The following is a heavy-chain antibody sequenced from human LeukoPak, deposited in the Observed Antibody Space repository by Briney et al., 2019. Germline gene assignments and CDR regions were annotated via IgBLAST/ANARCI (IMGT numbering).Heavy chain of an antibody. CDR3: ARSAGPLTIFGVVVSSFDP. CDR1: GGSFSGYY. Sequence: SETLSLTCAVYGGSFSGYYWSWIRQPPGKGLEWIGEINHSGSTNYNPSLKSRVTISVDMSKNQFSLKLSSVTAADTAVYYCARSAGPLTIFGVVVSSFDPWGQGTLVTVSS. CDR2: INHSGST. J-gene: IGHJ5*02. D-gene: IGHD3-3*01. V-gene: IGHV4-34*01.